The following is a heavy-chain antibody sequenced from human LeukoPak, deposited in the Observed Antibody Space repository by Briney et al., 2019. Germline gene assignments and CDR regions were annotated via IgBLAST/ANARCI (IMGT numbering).Heavy chain of an antibody. CDR1: GFTFSSHW. CDR2: INSDGSST. J-gene: IGHJ4*02. V-gene: IGHV3-74*01. CDR3: SRDQYDSGVGGD. Sequence: PGGSLRLSCAASGFTFSSHWMHWVRQAPGKGLVLVSRINSDGSSTSYADSVKGRFTISRDNAKNTLYLQMNSLRAGDTAVYYCSRDQYDSGVGGDWGQGTLVTVSS. D-gene: IGHD3-22*01.